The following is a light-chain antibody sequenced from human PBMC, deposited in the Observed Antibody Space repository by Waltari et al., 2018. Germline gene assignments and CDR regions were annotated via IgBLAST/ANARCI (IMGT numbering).Light chain of an antibody. CDR2: GAS. J-gene: IGKJ4*01. V-gene: IGKV1-12*01. Sequence: DIQMTQSPSSVFASVGDRVTITCRASQDINNFLAWYQQKPGKAPYFLIYGASVLQSGVPARFSGSGSRTNFTLTINSLQPEDFATYFCQQANSFVPLTFGGGTRVQIK. CDR1: QDINNF. CDR3: QQANSFVPLT.